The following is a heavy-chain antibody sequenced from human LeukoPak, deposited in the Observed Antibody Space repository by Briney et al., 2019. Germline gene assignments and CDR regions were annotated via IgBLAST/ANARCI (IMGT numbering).Heavy chain of an antibody. CDR1: GFTFSSYS. Sequence: GGSLRLSCAASGFTFSSYSMNWVRQAPGKGLEWVSYISSSSSTIYYADSVKGRFTISRDNAKNSLYLQMNSLRDEDTAVYYCASEPYGSGSYQFDYWGQGTLVTVSS. V-gene: IGHV3-48*02. J-gene: IGHJ4*02. CDR2: ISSSSSTI. D-gene: IGHD3-10*01. CDR3: ASEPYGSGSYQFDY.